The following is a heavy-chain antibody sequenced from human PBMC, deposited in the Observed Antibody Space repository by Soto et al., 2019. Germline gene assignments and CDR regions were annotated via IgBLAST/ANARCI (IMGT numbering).Heavy chain of an antibody. V-gene: IGHV4-34*01. CDR2: INDSGST. J-gene: IGHJ4*02. Sequence: SETLSLTCAVYGGSFSGYYWSWIRQPPGKGLEWIGEINDSGSTNYNPSLKSRVTISLDTSKNQFSLKLSSVTAADTAVYYCARVPYTNSPFDYWSQGTLVTVSS. CDR3: ARVPYTNSPFDY. CDR1: GGSFSGYY. D-gene: IGHD3-16*01.